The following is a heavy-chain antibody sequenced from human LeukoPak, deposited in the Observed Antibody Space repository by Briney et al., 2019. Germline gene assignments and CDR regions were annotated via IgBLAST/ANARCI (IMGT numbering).Heavy chain of an antibody. V-gene: IGHV1-69*04. CDR2: IIPILGIA. J-gene: IGHJ4*02. CDR3: ARDLHPRGYGGKAPLGY. D-gene: IGHD4-23*01. CDR1: GGTFSSYA. Sequence: SVKVSCKASGGTFSSYAISWVRQAPGQGLEWMGRIIPILGIANYAQKFQGRVTITADKSTSTAYMELSSLRSEDTAVYYCARDLHPRGYGGKAPLGYWGQGTLVTVSS.